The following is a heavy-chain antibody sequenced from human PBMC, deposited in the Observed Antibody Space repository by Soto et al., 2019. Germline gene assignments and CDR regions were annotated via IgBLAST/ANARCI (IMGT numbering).Heavy chain of an antibody. D-gene: IGHD3-16*01. V-gene: IGHV1-69*01. J-gene: IGHJ4*02. CDR1: GGTFSSYA. CDR3: ARVVGGGRSCDY. Sequence: QVQLVQSGAEVKKPGSSVKVSCKASGGTFSSYAIRWVRQAPGQGLEWMGGIITIFGTANYGQKFQGRVTITEDESKSTAYMELSSLRSEDTAVYYCARVVGGGRSCDYWGQGTLVTVSS. CDR2: IITIFGTA.